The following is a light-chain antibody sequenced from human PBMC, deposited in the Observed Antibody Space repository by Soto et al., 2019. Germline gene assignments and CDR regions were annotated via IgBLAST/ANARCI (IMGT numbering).Light chain of an antibody. CDR2: GAS. Sequence: EVVVTQSPATLSVSPGERATLSCRASQSVNSNLAWYQQKPGQAPRLLIYGASTRATGIPATFSGSGSGTAFTLTITSLQSEDFAIYYCQQYNNWPRTFGQGTRVEIK. CDR1: QSVNSN. J-gene: IGKJ1*01. V-gene: IGKV3-15*01. CDR3: QQYNNWPRT.